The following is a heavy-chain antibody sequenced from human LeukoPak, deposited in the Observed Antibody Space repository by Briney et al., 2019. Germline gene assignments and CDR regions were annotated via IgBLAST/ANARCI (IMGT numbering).Heavy chain of an antibody. V-gene: IGHV3-11*01. Sequence: AGGSLRLSCAASGFTCSDYYMSWIRQAPGKGLEWVSYISSSGSTIYYADSVKGRFTISRDNAKNSLYLQMNSLRAEDTAVYYCAREGIAAAGTFFDYWGQGTLVTVSS. CDR3: AREGIAAAGTFFDY. CDR1: GFTCSDYY. J-gene: IGHJ4*02. D-gene: IGHD6-13*01. CDR2: ISSSGSTI.